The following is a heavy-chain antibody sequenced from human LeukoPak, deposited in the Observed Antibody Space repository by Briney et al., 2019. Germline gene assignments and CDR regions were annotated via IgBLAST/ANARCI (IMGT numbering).Heavy chain of an antibody. CDR3: SRSAYYDGSGNYYDY. CDR2: ISDGGSTT. Sequence: GGSLRLSCAASGFTLSSYWMHWVRQAPGKGLVWVSRISDGGSTTTYADSVKGRFTISRDNAKNTLYLQMNGLRAEDTAVYYCSRSAYYDGSGNYYDYWGQGTLVTVSS. V-gene: IGHV3-74*01. J-gene: IGHJ4*02. D-gene: IGHD3-22*01. CDR1: GFTLSSYW.